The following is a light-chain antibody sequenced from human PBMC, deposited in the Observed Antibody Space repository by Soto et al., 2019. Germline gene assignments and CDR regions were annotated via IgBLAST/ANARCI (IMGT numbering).Light chain of an antibody. J-gene: IGLJ3*02. Sequence: QSVLTQPSSLSASPGASASLTCTLRSGINVGAYTIYWYQQKTGSPPQYLLRYKSDSDKQQGSGVPSRFSGSKDASANAGILVISGLQSDDEADYYCLIWHSSARVFGGGTKVTVL. V-gene: IGLV5-45*03. CDR2: YKSDSDK. CDR3: LIWHSSARV. CDR1: SGINVGAYT.